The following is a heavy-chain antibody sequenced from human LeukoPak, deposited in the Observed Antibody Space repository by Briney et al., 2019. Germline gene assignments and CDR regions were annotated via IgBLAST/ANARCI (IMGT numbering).Heavy chain of an antibody. CDR2: IYYSGST. J-gene: IGHJ3*02. D-gene: IGHD3-9*01. V-gene: IGHV4-39*01. CDR3: ASISRMTGPNHDAFDI. CDR1: GGPISSSSYY. Sequence: PSETLSLTCTVSGGPISSSSYYWGWIRQPPGKGLEWIGSIYYSGSTYYNPSLKSRVTISVDTSKNQFSLKLSSVTAADTAVYYCASISRMTGPNHDAFDIWGQGTMVTVSS.